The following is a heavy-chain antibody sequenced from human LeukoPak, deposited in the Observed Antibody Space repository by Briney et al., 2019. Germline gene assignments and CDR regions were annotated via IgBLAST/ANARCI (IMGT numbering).Heavy chain of an antibody. D-gene: IGHD2-15*01. V-gene: IGHV3-30*02. CDR1: GFTFSSYA. J-gene: IGHJ6*03. Sequence: GGSLRLSCAASGFTFSSYAMHWVRQAPGKGLEWVAFIRYDGSNKYYADSVKGRFTISRDNSKNTLYLQMNSLRAEDTAVYYCAKDSGYCSGGSCFYMDVWGKGTTVTVSS. CDR3: AKDSGYCSGGSCFYMDV. CDR2: IRYDGSNK.